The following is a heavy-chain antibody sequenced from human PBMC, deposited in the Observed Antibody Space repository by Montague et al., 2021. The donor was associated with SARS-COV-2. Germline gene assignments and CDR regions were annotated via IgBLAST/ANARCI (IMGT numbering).Heavy chain of an antibody. CDR2: AYYVPSTNSANT. V-gene: IGHV4-59*01. D-gene: IGHD3-16*01. J-gene: IGHJ3*02. Sequence: SETLSPTCSVSGDSISSYYYNWIRQNAGKGLEWIGYAYYVPSTNSANTNSNPSLKRRVTISLDTSENQFPLKLSSVTAADTAVYYCARTWRFGQSYGLDIWGQGTMVTVSS. CDR1: GDSISSYY. CDR3: ARTWRFGQSYGLDI.